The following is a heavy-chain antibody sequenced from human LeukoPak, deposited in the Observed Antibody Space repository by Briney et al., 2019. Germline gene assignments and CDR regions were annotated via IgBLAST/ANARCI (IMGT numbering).Heavy chain of an antibody. J-gene: IGHJ4*02. V-gene: IGHV3-23*01. CDR3: ATYRQVLLPFES. CDR2: ISGSGGST. D-gene: IGHD2-8*02. CDR1: GFTFSSYA. Sequence: GGSLRLSCAASGFTFSSYAMSWVRQAPGKGLEWVSAISGSGGSTYYADSVRGRFTISRDNSKNTLYLQMNSLRAEDTAIYYCATYRQVLLPFESWGQGALVTVSS.